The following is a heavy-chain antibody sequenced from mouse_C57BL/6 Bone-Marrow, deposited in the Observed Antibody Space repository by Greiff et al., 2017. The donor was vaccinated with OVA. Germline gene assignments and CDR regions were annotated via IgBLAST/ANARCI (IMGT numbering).Heavy chain of an antibody. CDR3: ARQKCLGGFAY. Sequence: EVKVEESGGGLVKPGGSLKLSCAASGFTFSSYTMSWVRQTPEKRLEWVATISGGGGNTYYPDSVKGRFTISRDNAKNTLYLQMSILRSEDTALYYCARQKCLGGFAYWGQGTLVTVSA. J-gene: IGHJ3*01. D-gene: IGHD6-1*01. CDR1: GFTFSSYT. V-gene: IGHV5-9*01. CDR2: ISGGGGNT.